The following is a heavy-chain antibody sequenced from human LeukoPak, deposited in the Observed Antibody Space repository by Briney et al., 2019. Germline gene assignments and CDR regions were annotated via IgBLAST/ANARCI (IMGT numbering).Heavy chain of an antibody. Sequence: SETLSLTCAVYGGSFSGYYWSWIRQPPGKGLEWIGEINHSGSTNYNPSLKSRVTISVDTSKNQFSLKLSSVTAADTAVYYCAREGYYDSSGYYFGYWGQGTLVTVSS. V-gene: IGHV4-34*01. CDR1: GGSFSGYY. D-gene: IGHD3-22*01. J-gene: IGHJ4*02. CDR2: INHSGST. CDR3: AREGYYDSSGYYFGY.